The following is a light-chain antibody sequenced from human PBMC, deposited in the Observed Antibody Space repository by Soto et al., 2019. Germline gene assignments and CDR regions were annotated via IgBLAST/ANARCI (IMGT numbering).Light chain of an antibody. CDR1: QGISNY. CDR2: AAS. J-gene: IGKJ4*01. CDR3: QKYNNGPLT. V-gene: IGKV1-27*01. Sequence: DIQMTQSPSSLYASVGDRVTVTCRASQGISNYLAWYQQKPGKIPRLLIYAASTLQSGVPSRFSGSGSGTDFTLIISSLQPEDVATDYCQKYNNGPLTFGGGTKVEIK.